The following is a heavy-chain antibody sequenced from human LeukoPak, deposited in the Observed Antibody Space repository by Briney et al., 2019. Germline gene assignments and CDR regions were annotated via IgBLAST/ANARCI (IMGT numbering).Heavy chain of an antibody. CDR3: VKGGWFDD. CDR2: ISQSGSDT. D-gene: IGHD6-19*01. V-gene: IGHV3-23*05. J-gene: IGHJ4*02. Sequence: GGSLRLSCAASGFTFSGYDMNWARQAPGTGPEWVAAISQSGSDTHYGDSVKGRFTISRDNSKNTLYLQMNTLRVEDTAVYYCVKGGWFDDWGQGTLVTVSS. CDR1: GFTFSGYD.